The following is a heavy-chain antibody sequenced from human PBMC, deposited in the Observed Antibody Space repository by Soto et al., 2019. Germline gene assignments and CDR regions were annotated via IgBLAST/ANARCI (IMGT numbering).Heavy chain of an antibody. V-gene: IGHV4-59*01. CDR1: GAYMRGFY. Sequence: QVQLQEAGPGLVIPSDTLSLTCTVSGAYMRGFYWHWIRQPPGQGLEWIGYIYYSGSSSYNPSLKSRVTISLDTSKSPFSLELSSVTAADTAFYYCARDNGNYDCDFWGQGTLVTVSS. CDR3: ARDNGNYDCDF. J-gene: IGHJ4*02. CDR2: IYYSGSS. D-gene: IGHD1-7*01.